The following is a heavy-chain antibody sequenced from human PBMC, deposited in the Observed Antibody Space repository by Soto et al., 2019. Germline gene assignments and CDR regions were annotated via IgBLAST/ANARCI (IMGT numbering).Heavy chain of an antibody. D-gene: IGHD6-6*01. J-gene: IGHJ6*02. CDR2: IIPIFGTA. V-gene: IGHV1-69*12. CDR3: ARPSPQYSSSSDYYYGMDV. CDR1: GGTFSSYA. Sequence: QVQLVQSGAEVKKPGSSVKVSCKASGGTFSSYAISWVRQAPGQGLEWMGGIIPIFGTANYAQKFQGRVTINADESTSTAYMELSSLRSEDTAVYYCARPSPQYSSSSDYYYGMDVWGQGTTVTVSS.